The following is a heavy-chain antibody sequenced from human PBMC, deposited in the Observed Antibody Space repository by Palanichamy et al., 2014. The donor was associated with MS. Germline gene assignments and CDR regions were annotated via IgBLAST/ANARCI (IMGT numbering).Heavy chain of an antibody. Sequence: QVQLVESGGGLVKPGGSLRLSCAASGFSFSDYYMSWIRQAPGKGLEWLSYISGSGGTISYADSVKGRFTISRDNARDNAKNSFYLQMNTLRADDTAVYYCARQSDRGNYFDYWGQGTLVTVSS. CDR1: GFSFSDYY. CDR3: ARQSDRGNYFDY. J-gene: IGHJ4*02. CDR2: ISGSGGTI. V-gene: IGHV3-11*01.